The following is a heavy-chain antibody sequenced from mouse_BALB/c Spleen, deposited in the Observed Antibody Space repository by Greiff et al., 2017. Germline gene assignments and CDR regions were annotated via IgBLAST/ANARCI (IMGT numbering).Heavy chain of an antibody. J-gene: IGHJ3*01. V-gene: IGHV14-3*02. CDR1: GFNIKDTY. CDR3: ARGEAWFAY. CDR2: IDPANGNT. Sequence: VQLKESGAELVKPGASVKLSCTASGFNIKDTYMHWVKQRPEQGLEWIGRIDPANGNTKYDPKFQGKATITADTSSNTAYLQLSSLTSEDTAVYYCARGEAWFAYWGQGTLVTVSA.